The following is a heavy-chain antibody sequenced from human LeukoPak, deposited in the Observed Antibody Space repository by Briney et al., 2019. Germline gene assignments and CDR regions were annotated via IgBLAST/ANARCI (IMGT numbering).Heavy chain of an antibody. D-gene: IGHD3-22*01. CDR3: ARVHDSSGYEGDDAFDI. V-gene: IGHV4-38-2*02. J-gene: IGHJ3*02. Sequence: SETLSLTCTVSGYSISSGYYWGWIRQPPGKGLEWIGTTYHSGSTYYNPSLKSRVTISVDTPKNQFSLKLSSVTAADTAVYYCARVHDSSGYEGDDAFDIWGQGTMVTVSS. CDR1: GYSISSGYY. CDR2: TYHSGST.